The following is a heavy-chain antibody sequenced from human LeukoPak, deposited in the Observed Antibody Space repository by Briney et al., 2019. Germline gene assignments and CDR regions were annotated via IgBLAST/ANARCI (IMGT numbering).Heavy chain of an antibody. CDR3: VRDIAGAFGY. CDR2: INSDGTAI. J-gene: IGHJ4*02. CDR1: GFTFRDYW. Sequence: GGSLRLSGAASGFTFRDYWMHWVRQVPGKEPVWVARINSDGTAISHADSVKGRFTISRDNGKNMVYLQLSSLRADDTAVYYCVRDIAGAFGYWGQGTLVTVFS. D-gene: IGHD1-26*01. V-gene: IGHV3-74*01.